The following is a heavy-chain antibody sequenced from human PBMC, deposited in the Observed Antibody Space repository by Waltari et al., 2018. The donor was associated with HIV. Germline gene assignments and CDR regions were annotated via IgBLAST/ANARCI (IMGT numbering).Heavy chain of an antibody. V-gene: IGHV7-4-1*01. CDR1: GYTFTSYT. Sequence: QVQLVQSESELRKPGTSVIISCKASGYTFTSYTINWVRQTPGQGIEWMGWVKTKTGNRRFAHNFTRRFDFSVDTSVSTARLQILDLQRDDAAVYFCAREFRTLATSWFDVWGQGTLLSVSS. CDR2: VKTKTGNR. D-gene: IGHD1-1*01. J-gene: IGHJ5*02. CDR3: AREFRTLATSWFDV.